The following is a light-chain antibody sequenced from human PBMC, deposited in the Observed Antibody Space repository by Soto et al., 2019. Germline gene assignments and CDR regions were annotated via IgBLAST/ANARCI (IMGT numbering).Light chain of an antibody. CDR2: DAS. V-gene: IGKV1-33*01. Sequence: DIQMTQSPSSLSASVGDRVTITCQASHDIRKYLNWYQQKPGKAPRLLIYDASNMEKGVPSRFTGSGYGTEFTLTISSLQPDDFATYYCQQYNSYWTFGQGTKVDIK. CDR1: HDIRKY. J-gene: IGKJ1*01. CDR3: QQYNSYWT.